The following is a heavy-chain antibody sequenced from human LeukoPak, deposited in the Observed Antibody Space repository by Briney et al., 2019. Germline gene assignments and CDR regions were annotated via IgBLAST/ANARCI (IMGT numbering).Heavy chain of an antibody. Sequence: GGSLRLSCSASGFTFSSYAMHWVRQAPGEGLEYISTLHGDGISTDYTDSVRGRFTVSRDNSKNTIYLQASNVRAEDTAVYYCARSLRYLDNWGQGIVVTVSS. CDR1: GFTFSSYA. D-gene: IGHD2-21*02. CDR3: ARSLRYLDN. CDR2: LHGDGIST. V-gene: IGHV3-64D*06. J-gene: IGHJ4*02.